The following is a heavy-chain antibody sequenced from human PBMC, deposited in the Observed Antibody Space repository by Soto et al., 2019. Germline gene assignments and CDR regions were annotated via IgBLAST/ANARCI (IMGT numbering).Heavy chain of an antibody. CDR2: IDPSDSYT. Sequence: EVQLVQSGAEVKKPGESLRISCKGSGYSFTSYWISWVRQMPGKGLEWMGRIDPSDSYTNYSPSFQGHVTIAADKSIRTAYLHGSSLKASDTAMYYCARLQAAAGDNDLTFDYWGQGTLFTVSS. V-gene: IGHV5-10-1*01. J-gene: IGHJ4*02. CDR1: GYSFTSYW. CDR3: ARLQAAAGDNDLTFDY. D-gene: IGHD6-13*01.